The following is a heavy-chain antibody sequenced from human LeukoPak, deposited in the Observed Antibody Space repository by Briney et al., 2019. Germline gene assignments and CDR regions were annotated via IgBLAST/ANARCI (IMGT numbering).Heavy chain of an antibody. V-gene: IGHV1-2*02. Sequence: ASVKVSCKASGYTFTDSYIHWVRQAPGQGLEWMGWINPNNAGTNYAQKFQGRVTMTRDTSINTAYMELSRLRSDDRAVYYCASTKGSYPAFDIWGQGTMVTVSS. CDR2: INPNNAGT. CDR1: GYTFTDSY. CDR3: ASTKGSYPAFDI. D-gene: IGHD3-10*01. J-gene: IGHJ3*02.